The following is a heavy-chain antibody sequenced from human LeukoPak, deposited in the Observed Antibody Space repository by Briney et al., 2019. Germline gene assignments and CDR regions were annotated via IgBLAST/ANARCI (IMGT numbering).Heavy chain of an antibody. Sequence: GESLKISCKSSGYSFTSYWISWVRQMPGKGLEWMGRIDPSDSYTNYSPSFQGHVTISADKSISTAYLQWSSLKASDTAMYYCARAGYCGGDCYYFDYWGQGTLVTVSS. D-gene: IGHD2-21*02. CDR3: ARAGYCGGDCYYFDY. V-gene: IGHV5-10-1*01. CDR1: GYSFTSYW. CDR2: IDPSDSYT. J-gene: IGHJ4*02.